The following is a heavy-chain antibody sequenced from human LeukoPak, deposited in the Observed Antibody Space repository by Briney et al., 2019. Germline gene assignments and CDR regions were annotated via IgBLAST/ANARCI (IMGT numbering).Heavy chain of an antibody. V-gene: IGHV4-34*01. CDR3: ARRYYGSGREGKDY. J-gene: IGHJ4*02. D-gene: IGHD3-10*01. Sequence: SETLSLTCAVYGGSFSGYYWSWIRQPPGKGLEWIGQINHSGSTNCNPSLKSRVTISVDTSKNQFSLKLSSVTAADTAVYYCARRYYGSGREGKDYWGQGTLVTVSS. CDR2: INHSGST. CDR1: GGSFSGYY.